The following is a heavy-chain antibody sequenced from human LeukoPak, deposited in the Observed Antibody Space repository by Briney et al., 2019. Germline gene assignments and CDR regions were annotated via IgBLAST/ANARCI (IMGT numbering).Heavy chain of an antibody. CDR2: IYYSGST. CDR3: ARDSRPYYDILTEYMDV. CDR1: GGSISSSSYY. J-gene: IGHJ6*03. Sequence: SETLSLTCTVSGGSISSSSYYWGWIRQPPGKGLEWIGSIYYSGSTYYNPSLKSRVTISVDTSKNQFSLKLSSVTAADTAVYYCARDSRPYYDILTEYMDVWGKGTTVTVSS. V-gene: IGHV4-39*07. D-gene: IGHD3-9*01.